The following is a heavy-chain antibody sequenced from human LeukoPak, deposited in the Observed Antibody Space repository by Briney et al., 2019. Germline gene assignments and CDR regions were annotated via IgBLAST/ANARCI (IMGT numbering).Heavy chain of an antibody. V-gene: IGHV1-2*02. CDR2: INPDSGDT. Sequence: ASVTVSSKTSGYTFTGNYIRWVRDAPGQGLEWQGWINPDSGDTKYVEKFQGRVTMTRDTSINTSYMELCSLTSDPTAMLYCAISGRNFDFWGQGTPVTVSS. CDR3: AISGRNFDF. CDR1: GYTFTGNY. D-gene: IGHD3-10*01. J-gene: IGHJ4*02.